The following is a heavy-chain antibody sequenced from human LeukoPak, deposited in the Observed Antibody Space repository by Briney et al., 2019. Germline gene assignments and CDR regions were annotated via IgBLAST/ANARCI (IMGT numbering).Heavy chain of an antibody. D-gene: IGHD6-13*01. CDR2: ISSSSSYI. Sequence: SGGSLRLSCAASGFTFSSYGMNWVRQAPGKGLEWVSSISSSSSYIYYADSVKGRFTISRDNAKNSLYLQMNSLRAEDTAVYYCARDYQAAAWGLYYWGQGTLVTVSS. J-gene: IGHJ4*02. V-gene: IGHV3-21*01. CDR3: ARDYQAAAWGLYY. CDR1: GFTFSSYG.